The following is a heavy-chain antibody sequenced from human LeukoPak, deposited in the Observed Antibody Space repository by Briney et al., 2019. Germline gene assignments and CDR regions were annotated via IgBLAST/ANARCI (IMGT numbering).Heavy chain of an antibody. CDR2: ISVYNGNT. V-gene: IGHV1-18*01. D-gene: IGHD3-22*01. CDR1: GYTFTSYG. J-gene: IGHJ4*02. CDR3: ARVYNYYDTSGYYLGNYFDH. Sequence: APVKVSRKASGYTFTSYGISWVRQAPGQGLEWMGWISVYNGNTNNAQKLQGRVTMTTDTSTSTAYMELRSLRSDDTAVYYCARVYNYYDTSGYYLGNYFDHWGRGTLVTVSS.